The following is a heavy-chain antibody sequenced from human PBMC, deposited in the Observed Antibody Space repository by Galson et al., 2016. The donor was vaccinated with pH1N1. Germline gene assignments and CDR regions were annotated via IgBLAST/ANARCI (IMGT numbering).Heavy chain of an antibody. D-gene: IGHD3-10*01. J-gene: IGHJ4*02. CDR3: AAGSGRSDFDY. V-gene: IGHV3-15*01. CDR2: IKSKTDGGTR. CDR1: GFTFSNVW. Sequence: SLRLSCAASGFTFSNVWMSWVRQAPGKGLEWVGRIKSKTDGGTRDFAAPVKGRFSIPRDDSKNTVYLQMNSLKTEDTAVYFCAAGSGRSDFDYWGQGTLVTVSS.